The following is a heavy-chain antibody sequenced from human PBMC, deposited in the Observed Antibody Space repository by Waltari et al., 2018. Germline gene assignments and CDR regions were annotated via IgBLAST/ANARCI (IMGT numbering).Heavy chain of an antibody. V-gene: IGHV4-34*01. CDR1: GGSFSGYY. D-gene: IGHD1-7*01. Sequence: QVQLQQWGAGLLKPSETLSLTCAVYGGSFSGYYWSWIRQPPGKGLEWIGEINHSGITNYNPSLKSRVTISVDTSKNQFSLKLSSVTAADTAVYYCARGHLYNWNYKLAFDYWGQGTLVTVSS. CDR2: INHSGIT. CDR3: ARGHLYNWNYKLAFDY. J-gene: IGHJ4*02.